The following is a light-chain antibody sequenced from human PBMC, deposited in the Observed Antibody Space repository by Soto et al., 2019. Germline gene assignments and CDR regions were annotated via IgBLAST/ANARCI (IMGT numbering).Light chain of an antibody. CDR1: QSISSSY. J-gene: IGKJ2*01. CDR2: GAS. CDR3: QQYASSPYT. V-gene: IGKV3-20*01. Sequence: EMVLTQSPGTLSLSPGERATLSCRASQSISSSYLAWYQQKPGQAPRLLIYGASRRATGIPDRFSGRESGTDFTLTITTLEPEDSAVYFCQQYASSPYTFGQGTKVDIK.